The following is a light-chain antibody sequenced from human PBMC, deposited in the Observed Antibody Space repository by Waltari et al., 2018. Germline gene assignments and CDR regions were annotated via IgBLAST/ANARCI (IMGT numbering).Light chain of an antibody. V-gene: IGLV1-44*01. J-gene: IGLJ2*01. Sequence: QSVLTQPPSASGTPGQRVTISCSGSTSNVGSNTVHWYRQVPGTAPKLLIYNNKQEPSWVPDRFSGSKSGTSASLAIIGLQSEDEADYYCAAWDDSLNGPEFGGGTKVTVL. CDR1: TSNVGSNT. CDR2: NNK. CDR3: AAWDDSLNGPE.